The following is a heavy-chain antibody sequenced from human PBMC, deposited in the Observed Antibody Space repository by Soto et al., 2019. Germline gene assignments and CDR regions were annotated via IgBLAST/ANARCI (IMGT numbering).Heavy chain of an antibody. CDR3: ARLSRGAAAGFDY. CDR1: GDSINSYY. D-gene: IGHD6-13*01. Sequence: PSETLSLTCTVSGDSINSYYWSWILQPPGKGLEWIGYIYSSGSTNYNPSLKSRATISVDTSKNQFSLKLSSVTAADTAVYYCARLSRGAAAGFDYWGQGTLVTVSS. J-gene: IGHJ4*02. V-gene: IGHV4-59*08. CDR2: IYSSGST.